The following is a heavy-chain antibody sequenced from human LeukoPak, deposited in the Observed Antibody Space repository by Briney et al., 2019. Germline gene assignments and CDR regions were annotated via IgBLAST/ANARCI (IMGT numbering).Heavy chain of an antibody. CDR1: GGSISSDDSS. Sequence: SETLSLTCTVSGGSISSDDSSWSWVRQPPGKGLEWIGYLYYSGITFYNPSLRSRVTISPDMSRNQFSLKLTSVTAADTAVYYCARVSRPGATVCYFDFWGQGTLVTVSS. J-gene: IGHJ4*02. D-gene: IGHD1-26*01. CDR3: ARVSRPGATVCYFDF. CDR2: LYYSGIT. V-gene: IGHV4-30-4*07.